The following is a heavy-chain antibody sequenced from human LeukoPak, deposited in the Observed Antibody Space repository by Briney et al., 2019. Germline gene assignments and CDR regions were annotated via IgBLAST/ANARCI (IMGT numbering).Heavy chain of an antibody. CDR3: ARITIFGVVIIPFDY. Sequence: SETLSLTCTVSGGSITSSSYYWGWIRQPPGKGLEWIGSIYYSGSTYYNPSLKSRVTISVDTSKNQFSLKLSSVTAADTAVYYCARITIFGVVIIPFDYWGQGTLVTVSS. CDR1: GGSITSSSYY. J-gene: IGHJ4*02. D-gene: IGHD3-3*01. CDR2: IYYSGST. V-gene: IGHV4-39*01.